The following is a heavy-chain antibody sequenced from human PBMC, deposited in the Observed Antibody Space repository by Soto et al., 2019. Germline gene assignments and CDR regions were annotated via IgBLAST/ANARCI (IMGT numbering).Heavy chain of an antibody. CDR1: GDSISSGCYS. J-gene: IGHJ3*01. D-gene: IGHD3-16*01. Sequence: SETLSLTCAVSGDSISSGCYSWSWIRQPPGKGLEWIGYIYYGGNTYYNPSLKSRVTISVDRSKNQFSLQLSSANAADTAVYYCPRVGGGDAFDLWGRRTMVTVSS. CDR2: IYYGGNT. V-gene: IGHV4-30-2*01. CDR3: PRVGGGDAFDL.